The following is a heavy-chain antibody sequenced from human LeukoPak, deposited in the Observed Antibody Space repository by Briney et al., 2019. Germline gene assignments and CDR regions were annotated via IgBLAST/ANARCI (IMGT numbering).Heavy chain of an antibody. CDR2: INHSGST. D-gene: IGHD6-19*01. CDR1: GGSVSGYY. CDR3: ARPRQWLVRAPDAFDI. J-gene: IGHJ3*02. Sequence: SETLSLICAVYGGSVSGYYWSWIRQPPGKGLEWIGEINHSGSTNYNPSLKSRVTISVDTSKNQFSLKLSSVTAADTAVYYCARPRQWLVRAPDAFDIWGQGTMVTVSS. V-gene: IGHV4-34*01.